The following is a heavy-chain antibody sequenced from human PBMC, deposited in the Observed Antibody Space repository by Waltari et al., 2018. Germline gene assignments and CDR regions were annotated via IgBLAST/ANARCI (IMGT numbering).Heavy chain of an antibody. CDR3: ARQMGPIDAFDI. Sequence: QLQLQGSGPGLVKPSETLSLTCTVSDGSISSSSYYWGWIRQPPGKGLEWIANIDYRGITYYSPSLKSRVTVSVETSKNQFSLKVRSVTAADTAVYYCARQMGPIDAFDIWGQGTMVTVSS. V-gene: IGHV4-39*07. J-gene: IGHJ3*02. CDR2: IDYRGIT. CDR1: DGSISSSSYY. D-gene: IGHD1-26*01.